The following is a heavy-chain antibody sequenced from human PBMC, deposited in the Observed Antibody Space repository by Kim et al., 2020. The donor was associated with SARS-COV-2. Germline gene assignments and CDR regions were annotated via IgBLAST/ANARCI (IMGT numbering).Heavy chain of an antibody. CDR1: GFTVSSNY. CDR3: ATSRRGVVSGSYDFDY. D-gene: IGHD1-26*01. J-gene: IGHJ4*02. CDR2: IYSGGST. Sequence: GGSLRLSCAASGFTVSSNYMSWVRQAPGKGLEWVSVIYSGGSTYYADSVKGRFTISRDNSKNTLYLQMNSLRAEDTAVYYCATSRRGVVSGSYDFDYWGQGTLVTVSS. V-gene: IGHV3-53*01.